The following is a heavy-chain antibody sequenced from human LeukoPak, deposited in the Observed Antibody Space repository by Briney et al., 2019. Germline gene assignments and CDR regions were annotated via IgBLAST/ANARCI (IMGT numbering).Heavy chain of an antibody. V-gene: IGHV3-23*01. CDR1: GFTFSSYA. CDR2: ISGSGGST. CDR3: AKDQQQLVHPLHFDY. Sequence: PGGSLRLSCAASGFTFSSYAMSWVRQAPGKGLEWVSAISGSGGSTYYADSVKGRFTISRDNSKNTLYLQMNSLRAEDTAVYYCAKDQQQLVHPLHFDYWGQGTLVTVSS. J-gene: IGHJ4*02. D-gene: IGHD6-13*01.